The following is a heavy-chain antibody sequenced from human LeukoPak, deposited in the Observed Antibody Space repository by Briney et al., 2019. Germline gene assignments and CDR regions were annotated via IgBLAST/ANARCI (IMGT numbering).Heavy chain of an antibody. CDR3: ARQIASAGTAGFDF. J-gene: IGHJ4*02. CDR1: GGSISSYY. Sequence: SETLSLTCTVSGGSISSYYWSWIRQPAGKGLEWIGRIYSTGSTNYNPSLKSRVTMSVDTSKNQFSLRLRSVTAADTAVYYCARQIASAGTAGFDFWGQEALVTVSS. CDR2: IYSTGST. D-gene: IGHD6-13*01. V-gene: IGHV4-4*07.